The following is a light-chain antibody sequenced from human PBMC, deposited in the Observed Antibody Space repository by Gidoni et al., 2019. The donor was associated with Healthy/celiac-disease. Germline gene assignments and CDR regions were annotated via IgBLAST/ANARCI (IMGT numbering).Light chain of an antibody. V-gene: IGKV4-1*01. J-gene: IGKJ1*01. CDR1: QSVLYSSNNKTY. CDR3: QQYYSTPQGT. Sequence: DIVMTQSPDSLAVSLGERATINCKSSQSVLYSSNNKTYLAWYQQKPGQPPKLLIYWASTRESGVPDRFSGSGSGTDFTLTISSLQAEDVAVYYCQQYYSTPQGTFGQGTKVEIK. CDR2: WAS.